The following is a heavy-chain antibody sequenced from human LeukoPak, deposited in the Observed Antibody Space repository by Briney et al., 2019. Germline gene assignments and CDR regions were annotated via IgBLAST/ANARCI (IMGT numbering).Heavy chain of an antibody. J-gene: IGHJ4*02. V-gene: IGHV3-23*01. D-gene: IGHD3-10*01. CDR1: GFTFSSYA. Sequence: GGSLRLSCAASGFTFSSYAMSWVRQAPGKGLEWVSAISGSGGSTYYADSVKGRFTISRDNSKNTLYLQMNSLRAEDTAVYYCAKRYGSGSNYNEHYFDYWGQGTLVTVSS. CDR2: ISGSGGST. CDR3: AKRYGSGSNYNEHYFDY.